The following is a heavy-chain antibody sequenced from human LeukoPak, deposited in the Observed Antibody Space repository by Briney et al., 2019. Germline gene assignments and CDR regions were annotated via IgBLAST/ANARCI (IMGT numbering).Heavy chain of an antibody. J-gene: IGHJ4*02. CDR1: GGAIITSGNC. V-gene: IGHV4-39*01. CDR3: ARHLYYYDSSGPNIYYFDY. D-gene: IGHD3-22*01. Sequence: SETLSLTCSVSGGAIITSGNCWVWIRQPPGTGLEWIGSVENTGRTYYNASFNSRVTISIDTSNDQFSLRLDSVTAADTAMYYCARHLYYYDSSGPNIYYFDYWGQGTLVTVSS. CDR2: VENTGRT.